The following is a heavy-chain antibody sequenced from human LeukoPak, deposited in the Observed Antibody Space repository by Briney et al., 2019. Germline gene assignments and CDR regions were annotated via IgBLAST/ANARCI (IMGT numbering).Heavy chain of an antibody. D-gene: IGHD1-26*01. J-gene: IGHJ4*02. CDR1: GGSISSYY. CDR3: AGQYSGSYYSYFDY. CDR2: IYYSGST. Sequence: SETLSLTCTVSGGSISSYYWSWIRQPPGKGLEWIGYIYYSGSTNYNPSLKSRVTISVDTSKNQFSLKLSSVTAADTAVYYCAGQYSGSYYSYFDYWGQGTLVTVSS. V-gene: IGHV4-59*08.